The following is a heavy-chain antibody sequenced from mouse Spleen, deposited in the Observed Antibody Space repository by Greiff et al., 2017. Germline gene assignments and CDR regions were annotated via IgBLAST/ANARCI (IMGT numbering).Heavy chain of an antibody. CDR3: TTDYYGSSSSLYYFDY. CDR1: GFNIKDYY. Sequence: VQLKESGAELVRPGASVKLSCTASGFNIKDYYMHWVKQRPEQGLEWIGRIDPEDGDTEYAPKFQGKATMTADTSSNTAYLQLSSLTSEDTAVYYCTTDYYGSSSSLYYFDYWGQGTTLTVSS. D-gene: IGHD1-1*01. CDR2: IDPEDGDT. J-gene: IGHJ2*01. V-gene: IGHV14-1*01.